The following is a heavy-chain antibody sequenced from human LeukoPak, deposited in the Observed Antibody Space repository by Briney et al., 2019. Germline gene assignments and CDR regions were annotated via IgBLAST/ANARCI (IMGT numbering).Heavy chain of an antibody. CDR3: ARRYSTSWTLDP. Sequence: TGGSLRLSCAASGFTFSSYAMSWVRQAPGKGLEWVSAISGSGGSTYYADSVKGRFTISRDNSKNTLYLQMNSLRVEDTAVYYCARRYSTSWTLDPWGQGTLVTVSS. V-gene: IGHV3-23*01. CDR2: ISGSGGST. CDR1: GFTFSSYA. J-gene: IGHJ5*02. D-gene: IGHD2-2*01.